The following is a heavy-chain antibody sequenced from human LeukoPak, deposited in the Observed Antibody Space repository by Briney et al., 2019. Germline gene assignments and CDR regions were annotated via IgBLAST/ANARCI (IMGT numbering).Heavy chain of an antibody. J-gene: IGHJ6*02. CDR2: IKQDGSEI. CDR3: ARDWLVRGVTYYYYGMDV. D-gene: IGHD3-10*01. CDR1: GFTFSSYW. Sequence: PEGSLRLSCAASGFTFSSYWMNWVRQAPGKGLEWVANIKQDGSEIYYVDSVKGRFTISRDNAKNSLYLQMNSLRAEDTAVYYCARDWLVRGVTYYYYGMDVRGQGTTVTVSS. V-gene: IGHV3-7*01.